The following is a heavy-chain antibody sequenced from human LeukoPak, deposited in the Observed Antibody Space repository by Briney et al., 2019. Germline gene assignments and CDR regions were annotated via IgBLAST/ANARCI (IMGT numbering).Heavy chain of an antibody. J-gene: IGHJ4*02. CDR1: GFTFSDYY. D-gene: IGHD3-9*01. V-gene: IGHV3-11*01. CDR2: ISSSGSTI. CDR3: ARGRFLGYDILTGMDY. Sequence: GRFLRLSCAASGFTFSDYYMSWIRQAPGKGLEWVSYISSSGSTIYYADSVKGRFTISRDNAKNSLYLQMNSLRAEDTAVYYCARGRFLGYDILTGMDYWGQGTLVTVSS.